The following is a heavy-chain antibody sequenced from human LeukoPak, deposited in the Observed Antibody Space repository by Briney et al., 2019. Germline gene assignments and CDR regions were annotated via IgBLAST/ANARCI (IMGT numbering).Heavy chain of an antibody. CDR3: ARDTWEGSGSYWAD. CDR2: IYSSGIT. CDR1: GGSISSYY. D-gene: IGHD3-10*01. V-gene: IGHV4-4*07. Sequence: SETLSLTCSVSGGSISSYYWSWIRWPAGKGLEWIGRIYSSGITNYSPSLKSRVTMSVDTSKNQFSLKLTSVTAADTAVYCCARDTWEGSGSYWADWGQGTLVTVSS. J-gene: IGHJ1*01.